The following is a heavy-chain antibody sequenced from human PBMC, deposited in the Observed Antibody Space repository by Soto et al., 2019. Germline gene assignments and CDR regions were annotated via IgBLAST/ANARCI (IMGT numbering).Heavy chain of an antibody. CDR1: GFTFSSYS. D-gene: IGHD6-19*01. CDR2: ISSSSSYI. CDR3: ARDTLWYSSGWPELGDC. V-gene: IGHV3-21*01. J-gene: IGHJ4*02. Sequence: EAQLVESGGGLVKPGGSLRLSCAASGFTFSSYSMNWVRQAPGKGLERVSSISSSSSYIYYADSVKGRFTISRDNAKNSLYLQMNSLRAEDTAVYYCARDTLWYSSGWPELGDCWGQGTLVTVSS.